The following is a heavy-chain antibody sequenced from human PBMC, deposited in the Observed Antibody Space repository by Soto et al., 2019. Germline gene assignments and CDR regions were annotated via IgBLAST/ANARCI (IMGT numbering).Heavy chain of an antibody. J-gene: IGHJ3*01. Sequence: QVQLVQSGGDVKTPGDSVKVSCTSSRYTFTSHGIAWVRQAPGQGLEWMGWISTFNGKTDYAQKFQGRVTMTADTLTNTVPMELRSLRSDDTAVYYCARLLTEGATFREDAFDLWGQGTKVIVS. CDR3: ARLLTEGATFREDAFDL. CDR2: ISTFNGKT. D-gene: IGHD1-26*01. CDR1: RYTFTSHG. V-gene: IGHV1-18*01.